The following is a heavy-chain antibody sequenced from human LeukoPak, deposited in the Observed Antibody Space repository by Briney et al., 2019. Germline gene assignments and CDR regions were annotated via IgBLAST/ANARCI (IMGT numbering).Heavy chain of an antibody. J-gene: IGHJ4*02. CDR1: GFTFSSYA. Sequence: GGSLRLSRAASGFTFSSYAMSWVRQAPGKGLEWVSLISGSGGQKDYADSVKGRFTISRDNSGNTLNLQMDSLKAEDTAVYYCAKHVWTSVWFFDYWGQGTLVTVSS. V-gene: IGHV3-23*01. CDR3: AKHVWTSVWFFDY. D-gene: IGHD6-19*01. CDR2: ISGSGGQK.